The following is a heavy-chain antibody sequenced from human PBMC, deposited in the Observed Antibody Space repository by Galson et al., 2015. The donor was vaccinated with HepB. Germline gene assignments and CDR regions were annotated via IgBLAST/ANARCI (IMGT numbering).Heavy chain of an antibody. CDR3: ARVADSDYGDHAHFDS. J-gene: IGHJ4*02. CDR2: ISSSTIYT. V-gene: IGHV3-11*06. D-gene: IGHD4-17*01. Sequence: SLRLSCAASGFTFSDYYMSWIRQAPGKSLEWLSYISSSTIYTNYADSVKGRFTISRDNVKNSMYLQMNSLRAEDTAVYYCARVADSDYGDHAHFDSWGLGTLVTVSS. CDR1: GFTFSDYY.